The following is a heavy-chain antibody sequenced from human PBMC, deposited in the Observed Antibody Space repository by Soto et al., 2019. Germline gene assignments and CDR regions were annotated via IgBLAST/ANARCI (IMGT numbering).Heavy chain of an antibody. CDR2: IYDDGTT. CDR3: ARAPTITTIYDS. J-gene: IGHJ4*02. Sequence: GGSLRLSCAASGFTVSSNYISWVRQAPGMGLEWVSLIYDDGTTYYADSAKDRFTISRDNSKNTVLLQMNSLRAEDTAVYYCARAPTITTIYDSWGQGTPVTVS. V-gene: IGHV3-66*01. D-gene: IGHD4-4*01. CDR1: GFTVSSNY.